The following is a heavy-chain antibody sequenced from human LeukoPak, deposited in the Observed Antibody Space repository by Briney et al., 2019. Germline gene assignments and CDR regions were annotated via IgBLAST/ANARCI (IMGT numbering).Heavy chain of an antibody. Sequence: GRSLRLSCAASGFIFDDFAMHWVRQVPGKGLEWVSGLSWNGADILYADSVKGRFTISRDNAKNSLYLQMNSLRTEDMALYYCVKGYCGTTSCYTNVFERWGQGTMVTVSS. CDR2: LSWNGADI. V-gene: IGHV3-9*03. CDR3: VKGYCGTTSCYTNVFER. CDR1: GFIFDDFA. J-gene: IGHJ3*02. D-gene: IGHD2-2*02.